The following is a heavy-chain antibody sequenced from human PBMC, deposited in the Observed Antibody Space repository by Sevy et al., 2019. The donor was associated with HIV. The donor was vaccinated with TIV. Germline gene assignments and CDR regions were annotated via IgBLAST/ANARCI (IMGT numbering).Heavy chain of an antibody. CDR2: TYYRSKWYN. V-gene: IGHV6-1*01. CDR1: GDSVSTSSVT. D-gene: IGHD3-16*02. CDR3: VRFRGEYVWGSYRDTFDM. Sequence: KQSQTLSLTCAISGDSVSTSSVTWNWIRQSPSRGLEWLGRTYYRSKWYNDFAESVESRISINPDTSKNPFSRQLTSVTPDETAVYYCVRFRGEYVWGSYRDTFDMWGQGTMVTVSS. J-gene: IGHJ3*02.